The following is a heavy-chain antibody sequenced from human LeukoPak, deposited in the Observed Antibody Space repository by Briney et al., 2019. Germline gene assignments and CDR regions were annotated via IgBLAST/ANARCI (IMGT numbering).Heavy chain of an antibody. CDR2: MGGTAGNT. D-gene: IGHD2-8*01. J-gene: IGHJ3*02. V-gene: IGHV3-11*04. CDR1: GRTFTEHY. Sequence: GGSLRLSCAASGRTFTEHYMHWIRQAPGKGLEWVSFMGGTAGNTYYADSVKGRFTISRDNAKNSLYLQMNSLRAEDTAVYYCAREWSAFDIWGQGTMVTVSS. CDR3: AREWSAFDI.